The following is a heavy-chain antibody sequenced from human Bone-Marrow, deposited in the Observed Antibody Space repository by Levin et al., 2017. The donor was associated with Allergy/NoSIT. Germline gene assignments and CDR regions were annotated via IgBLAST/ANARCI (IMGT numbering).Heavy chain of an antibody. D-gene: IGHD3-10*01. V-gene: IGHV4-30-2*01. Sequence: PSETLSLTCAVSGGSMSSGGYSWSWIRQPPGKGLEWIGHIFHSGSAYYNPALKSRVTISVDRSKNQFSLKLSSVTAADTAVYFCARGWRITLLRGEIITWFDPWGRGTLVIVSS. CDR3: ARGWRITLLRGEIITWFDP. CDR1: GGSMSSGGYS. J-gene: IGHJ5*02. CDR2: IFHSGSA.